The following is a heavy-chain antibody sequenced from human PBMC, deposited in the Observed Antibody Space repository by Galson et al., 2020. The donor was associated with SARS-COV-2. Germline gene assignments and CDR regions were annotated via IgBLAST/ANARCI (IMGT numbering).Heavy chain of an antibody. D-gene: IGHD1-1*01. CDR2: IWPDGIQN. CDR1: GFSLSTYG. Sequence: QLGESLKISCAASGFSLSTYGIHWVRQAPGKGLEWVADIWPDGIQNYYADSVKGRFTISRDSSKNTVYLQMNSLRAEDTAVYYCARDADVTGLHWYFDLWGRGTLATVSS. J-gene: IGHJ2*01. V-gene: IGHV3-33*01. CDR3: ARDADVTGLHWYFDL.